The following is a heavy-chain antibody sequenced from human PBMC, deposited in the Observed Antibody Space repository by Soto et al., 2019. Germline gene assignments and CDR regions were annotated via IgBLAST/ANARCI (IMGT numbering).Heavy chain of an antibody. CDR3: ARDNYGDPIDY. CDR2: IQQDGSEK. CDR1: GFTFGRNW. J-gene: IGHJ4*02. Sequence: EVQLVESGGGLFQPGGSLSLSCLASGFTFGRNWMTWVGQAPGKGLEWVANIQQDGSEKNYVDSVKGRFTISRDNAKNSVYLQMNSLRGEDMAVYYCARDNYGDPIDYWGQGTLVTVSS. V-gene: IGHV3-7*01. D-gene: IGHD4-17*01.